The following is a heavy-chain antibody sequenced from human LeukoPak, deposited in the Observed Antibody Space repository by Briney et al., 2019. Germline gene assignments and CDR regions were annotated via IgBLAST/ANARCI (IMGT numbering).Heavy chain of an antibody. Sequence: GGSLRLSCAASGFTVSSNYMSWVRQAPGKGLEWVAVIWYDGSNKYYADSVKGRFTISRDNSKYTLYLQMNSLRAEDTAVYYCARAGDHYYYYYMDVWGKGTTVTVSS. CDR1: GFTVSSNY. V-gene: IGHV3-33*08. J-gene: IGHJ6*03. CDR3: ARAGDHYYYYYMDV. D-gene: IGHD7-27*01. CDR2: IWYDGSNK.